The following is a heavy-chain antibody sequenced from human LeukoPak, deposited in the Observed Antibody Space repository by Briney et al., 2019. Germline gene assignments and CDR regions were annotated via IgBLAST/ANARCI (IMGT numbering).Heavy chain of an antibody. V-gene: IGHV3-11*01. Sequence: GGSLRLSCAASGLTFSDYYMGWIRQAPGRGLEWVAYISSRGSTIYYADSVKGRFTISRDNAKNSLYLQMNSLRAEDTAVYYCAAPKRGLYGSGRPVYYWGQGTLVTVSS. CDR1: GLTFSDYY. CDR2: ISSRGSTI. CDR3: AAPKRGLYGSGRPVYY. J-gene: IGHJ4*02. D-gene: IGHD3-10*01.